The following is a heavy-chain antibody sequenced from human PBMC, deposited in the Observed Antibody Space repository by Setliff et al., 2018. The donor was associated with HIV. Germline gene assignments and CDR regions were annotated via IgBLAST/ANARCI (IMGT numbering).Heavy chain of an antibody. CDR1: GGSISSYY. CDR3: ARQITLVRGVYQPYYYYYMDV. Sequence: SETLSLTCTVSGGSISSYYWSWIRQPPGKGLEWIGYIYYSGSTNYNPSLKSRVTISVDTSKNQFSLKLSSVTAADTAVYYCARQITLVRGVYQPYYYYYMDVWGKGTTVTVSS. J-gene: IGHJ6*03. V-gene: IGHV4-59*08. CDR2: IYYSGST. D-gene: IGHD3-10*01.